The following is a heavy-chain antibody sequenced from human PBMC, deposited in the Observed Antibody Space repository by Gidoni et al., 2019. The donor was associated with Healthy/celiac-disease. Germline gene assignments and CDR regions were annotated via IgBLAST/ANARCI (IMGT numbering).Heavy chain of an antibody. CDR3: ARMGYCSSTSCYLKHYYYYYGMDV. CDR1: GFTFSSYA. J-gene: IGHJ6*02. Sequence: EVQLVESGGGLVQPGGSLRLSCAASGFTFSSYAMHWVRQAPGKGLEYVSAISSNGGSTYYANSVKGRFTISRDNSKNTLYLQMGSLRAEDMAVYYCARMGYCSSTSCYLKHYYYYYGMDVWGQGTTVTVSS. D-gene: IGHD2-2*01. V-gene: IGHV3-64*01. CDR2: ISSNGGST.